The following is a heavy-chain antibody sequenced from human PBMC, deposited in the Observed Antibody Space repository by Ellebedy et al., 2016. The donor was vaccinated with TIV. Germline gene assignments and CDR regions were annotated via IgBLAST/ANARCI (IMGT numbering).Heavy chain of an antibody. CDR1: GFTFSSYS. V-gene: IGHV3-48*04. D-gene: IGHD2-15*01. Sequence: GESLKISXAASGFTFSSYSMNWVRQAPGKGLEWVSYISSSSSTIYYADSVKGRFTISRDNAKNSLYLQMNSLRAEDTAVYYCARDTQGSPAEYWGQGTLVTVSS. CDR2: ISSSSSTI. J-gene: IGHJ4*02. CDR3: ARDTQGSPAEY.